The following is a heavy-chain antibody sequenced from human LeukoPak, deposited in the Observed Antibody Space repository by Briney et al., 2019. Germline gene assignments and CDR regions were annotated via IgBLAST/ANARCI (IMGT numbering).Heavy chain of an antibody. CDR3: AKEGGYDSSGYYYGNQVNY. Sequence: PGGSLRLSCAASGFTFSSYEMNWVRQAPGKGLEWVSAISGSGGSTYYADSVKGRFTISRDNSKNTLYLQMNSLRAEDTAVYYCAKEGGYDSSGYYYGNQVNYWGQGTLVTVSS. J-gene: IGHJ4*02. D-gene: IGHD3-22*01. CDR2: ISGSGGST. V-gene: IGHV3-23*01. CDR1: GFTFSSYE.